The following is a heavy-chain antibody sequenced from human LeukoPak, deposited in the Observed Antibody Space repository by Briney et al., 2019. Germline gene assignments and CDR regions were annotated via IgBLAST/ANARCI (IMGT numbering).Heavy chain of an antibody. CDR1: GGSISSSSYY. CDR3: ARDKGTSYLSSFDY. J-gene: IGHJ4*02. D-gene: IGHD6-6*01. V-gene: IGHV4-39*07. CDR2: IYYSGST. Sequence: PSETLSLTCTVSGGSISSSSYYWGWIRQPPGKGLEWIVSIYYSGSTYYNPSLKSRVTISVDTSKNQFSLKLSSVTAADTAVYYCARDKGTSYLSSFDYWGQGTLVTVSS.